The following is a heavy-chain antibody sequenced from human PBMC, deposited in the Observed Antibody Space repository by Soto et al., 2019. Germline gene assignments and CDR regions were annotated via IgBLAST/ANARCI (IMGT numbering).Heavy chain of an antibody. J-gene: IGHJ5*02. V-gene: IGHV4-59*01. CDR1: GGSISSYY. D-gene: IGHD1-1*01. Sequence: SETLSLTCTVSGGSISSYYWSWIRQPPGKGLEWIGYIYYSGSTNYNPSLKSRVTISVDTSKNQFSLKLSSVTAADTAVYYCARGARQLEQGSWFDPWGQGTLVTVSS. CDR3: ARGARQLEQGSWFDP. CDR2: IYYSGST.